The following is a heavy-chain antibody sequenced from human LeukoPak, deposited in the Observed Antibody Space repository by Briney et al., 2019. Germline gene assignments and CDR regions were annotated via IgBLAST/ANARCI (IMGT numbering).Heavy chain of an antibody. Sequence: GASVKVSCKASGYTFTSYGISWVRQAPGQGLEWMGWIGAYNGNTNYAQKLQGRVTMTTDTSTSTAYMELRSLRSDDTAVYYCARERGAIVATTNRAFAFDYWGQGTLVTVSS. CDR3: ARERGAIVATTNRAFAFDY. V-gene: IGHV1-18*01. CDR1: GYTFTSYG. CDR2: IGAYNGNT. J-gene: IGHJ4*02. D-gene: IGHD5-12*01.